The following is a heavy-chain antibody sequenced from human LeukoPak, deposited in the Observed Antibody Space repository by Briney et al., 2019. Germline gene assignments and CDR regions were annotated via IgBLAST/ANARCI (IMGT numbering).Heavy chain of an antibody. J-gene: IGHJ6*02. CDR1: GGSISAFY. Sequence: SETLSLTCTVSGGSISAFYWSWLRQPPGKGLEWIGYIYYSGSTNYNPSLKRRVTISVDTSKNQFSLRLSSVTAADTAVYYCAREDPQTTVPEGLDVWGQGTTVTVSS. V-gene: IGHV4-59*01. CDR2: IYYSGST. D-gene: IGHD4-17*01. CDR3: AREDPQTTVPEGLDV.